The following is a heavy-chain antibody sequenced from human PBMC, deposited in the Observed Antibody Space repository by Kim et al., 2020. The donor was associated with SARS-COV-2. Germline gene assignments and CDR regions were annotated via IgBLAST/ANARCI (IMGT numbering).Heavy chain of an antibody. Sequence: DSVKGRFTISRDNSKNTLYLQMNSLRAEDTAVYYCAKSLLLWFGETGGDYWGQGTLVTVSS. J-gene: IGHJ4*02. V-gene: IGHV3-23*01. D-gene: IGHD3-10*01. CDR3: AKSLLLWFGETGGDY.